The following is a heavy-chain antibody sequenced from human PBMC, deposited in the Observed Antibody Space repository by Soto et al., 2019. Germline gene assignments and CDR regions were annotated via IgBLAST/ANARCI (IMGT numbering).Heavy chain of an antibody. CDR1: GGSISSYY. CDR2: IYYSGST. V-gene: IGHV4-59*01. D-gene: IGHD3-9*01. Sequence: SETLSLTCTVSGGSISSYYWSWIRQPPGKGLEWIGYIYYSGSTNYNPSLKSRVTISVDTSKNQFSLKLSSVTAADTAVYYCARFKFDYYDILTGYYLFDYWGQGTLVTVSS. J-gene: IGHJ4*02. CDR3: ARFKFDYYDILTGYYLFDY.